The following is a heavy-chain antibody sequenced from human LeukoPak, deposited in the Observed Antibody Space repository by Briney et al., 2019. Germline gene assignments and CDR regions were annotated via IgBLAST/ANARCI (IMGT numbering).Heavy chain of an antibody. CDR2: IKQDGSEK. Sequence: GGSLRLSCAASGFTFSGYWMSWVRQAPWKGLEWVANIKQDGSEKYYVDSMKGRFTISRDNAKNSLYLQMNSLRAEDTAVYYCARGPSYCGTNCYYYFEYWGQGTLVTVSS. CDR3: ARGPSYCGTNCYYYFEY. CDR1: GFTFSGYW. D-gene: IGHD2-21*01. V-gene: IGHV3-7*01. J-gene: IGHJ4*02.